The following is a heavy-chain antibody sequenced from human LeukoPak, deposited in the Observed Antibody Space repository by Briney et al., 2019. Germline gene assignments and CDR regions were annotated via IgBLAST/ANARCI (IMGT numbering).Heavy chain of an antibody. CDR3: ARDNDYYGSGTSY. V-gene: IGHV3-21*01. J-gene: IGHJ4*02. CDR1: GFTFSSYS. Sequence: GGSLRLSCAASGFTFSSYSMNWVRQAPGKGLEWVSSISSSSSYIYYADSVKGRFTISRDNAKNSLYLQMNSLRAEDTAVYYCARDNDYYGSGTSYRGQGTLVTVSS. D-gene: IGHD3-10*01. CDR2: ISSSSSYI.